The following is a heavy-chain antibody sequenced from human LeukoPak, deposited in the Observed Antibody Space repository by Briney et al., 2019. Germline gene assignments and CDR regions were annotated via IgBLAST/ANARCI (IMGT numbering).Heavy chain of an antibody. Sequence: RASVKVSCKASGYTFTSYYMHWVRQAPGQGLEWMGIINPSGGSTSYAQKFQGRVTMTRDTSTSTVYMELSSLRSEDTAVYYCATGQGVVPAAYYYYYYMDVWGKGTTVTVSS. J-gene: IGHJ6*03. CDR2: INPSGGST. CDR1: GYTFTSYY. V-gene: IGHV1-46*01. CDR3: ATGQGVVPAAYYYYYYMDV. D-gene: IGHD2-2*01.